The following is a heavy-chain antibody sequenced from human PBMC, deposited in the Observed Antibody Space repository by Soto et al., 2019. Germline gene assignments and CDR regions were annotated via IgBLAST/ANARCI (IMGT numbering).Heavy chain of an antibody. J-gene: IGHJ4*02. Sequence: QVQLVQSGPEVKNPGASVKVSCKASGYTFKNYGIKWVRQAPGQGLEWVGWITTYNGNRYSAAKFQGRVTMTTDTSTSTTYMELKSHTSDDTGVYYCARDAQPKGVAADGASDYWGQGTLVTVSS. V-gene: IGHV1-18*01. CDR3: ARDAQPKGVAADGASDY. D-gene: IGHD6-19*01. CDR2: ITTYNGNR. CDR1: GYTFKNYG.